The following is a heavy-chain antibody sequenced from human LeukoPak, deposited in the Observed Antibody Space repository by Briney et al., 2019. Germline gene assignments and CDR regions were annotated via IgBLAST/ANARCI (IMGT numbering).Heavy chain of an antibody. CDR3: ARERTYYYDSNPDYFDY. CDR1: GFTFDDYG. V-gene: IGHV3-20*04. J-gene: IGHJ4*02. CDR2: LNWNGGST. D-gene: IGHD3-22*01. Sequence: GGSLRLSCAASGFTFDDYGRGWVRQAPGKGLEWVSGLNWNGGSTGYADSVKGRFTISRDNAKNSLYLQMNSLRAGDTALYYCARERTYYYDSNPDYFDYWGQGTLVTVSS.